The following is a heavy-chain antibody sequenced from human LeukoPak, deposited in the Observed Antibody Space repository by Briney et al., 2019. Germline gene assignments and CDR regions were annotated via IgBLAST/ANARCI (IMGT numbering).Heavy chain of an antibody. D-gene: IGHD3-10*01. CDR1: GYTFTSYG. V-gene: IGHV1-18*01. CDR3: ARDIEWFGELSLVGGDFDY. CDR2: ISAYNGNT. Sequence: GASVKVSCKASGYTFTSYGISWVRQAPGQGLEWMGWISAYNGNTNYAQKLQGRVTMTTDTSTSTAYMELRSLRSDDTAVYYCARDIEWFGELSLVGGDFDYWGQGTLVTVSS. J-gene: IGHJ4*02.